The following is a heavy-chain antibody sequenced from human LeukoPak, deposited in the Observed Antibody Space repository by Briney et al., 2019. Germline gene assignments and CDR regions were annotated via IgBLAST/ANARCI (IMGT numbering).Heavy chain of an antibody. CDR2: IDHSGST. Sequence: SETLSLTCAVYGGSFSGHYWSWIRQPPGKGLEWIGEIDHSGSTNYNPSLKSRVTISVDTSKNQFSLKLSSVTAADTAVYYCARDHSSGWPGGYDAFDIWGQGTMVTVSS. V-gene: IGHV4-34*01. J-gene: IGHJ3*02. CDR1: GGSFSGHY. CDR3: ARDHSSGWPGGYDAFDI. D-gene: IGHD6-19*01.